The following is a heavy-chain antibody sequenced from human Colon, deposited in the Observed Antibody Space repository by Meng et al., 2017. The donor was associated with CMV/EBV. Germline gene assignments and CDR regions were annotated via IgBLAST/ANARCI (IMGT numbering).Heavy chain of an antibody. V-gene: IGHV2-5*05. D-gene: IGHD3-10*01. CDR2: IYWDDDT. CDR3: ARRLLRGLYFFDY. J-gene: IGHJ4*02. CDR1: WFSLATTVVG. Sequence: LSWFSLATTVVGVGWTRHPTGKAPEWLALIYWDDDTRYDPSLERRLIITKDTSKNLVVLVLTDIDPVDTATYYCARRLLRGLYFFDYWSQGTLVTVSS.